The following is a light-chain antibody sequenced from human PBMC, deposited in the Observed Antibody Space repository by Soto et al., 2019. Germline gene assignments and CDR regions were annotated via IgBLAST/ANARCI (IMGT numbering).Light chain of an antibody. V-gene: IGKV4-1*01. CDR1: RSVVYKSNNKNH. J-gene: IGKJ4*01. Sequence: VVITRSPCSLAVVLVEGSMINCHFRRSVVYKSNNKNHLAWYQQKPGQPPQLIIYWASTRESGVPERFSGSGSGTDFTLTISSLEAEDVAFYWCQQYFDVPFAFGGGTKVDI. CDR2: WAS. CDR3: QQYFDVPFA.